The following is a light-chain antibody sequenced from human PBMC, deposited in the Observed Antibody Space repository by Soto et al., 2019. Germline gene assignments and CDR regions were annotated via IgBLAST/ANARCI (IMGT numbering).Light chain of an antibody. Sequence: QSVLTQPPSVSEAPRQRVTISCSGSSSNIGNNAVNWYQQLPGKAPKLLIYYGDLLPSGVSDRFSGSKSGTSASLAISEPQSEDESDYYFAAWDNSLNGYVFGTGTKVTVL. CDR3: AAWDNSLNGYV. CDR1: SSNIGNNA. J-gene: IGLJ1*01. CDR2: YGD. V-gene: IGLV1-36*01.